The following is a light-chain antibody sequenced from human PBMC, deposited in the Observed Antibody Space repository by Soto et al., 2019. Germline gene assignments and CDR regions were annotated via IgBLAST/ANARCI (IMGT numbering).Light chain of an antibody. CDR1: QSVSNY. CDR3: QQSYSTLRT. V-gene: IGKV1-39*01. Sequence: DIQMTQSPSSLSASVGDRVTITCRASQSVSNYLCWYQQNPGKAPKLLIYAASTLQRGVPSRFSGSGSGTDFTLTISSLQPEDFATYYCQQSYSTLRTFGQGTKVEI. CDR2: AAS. J-gene: IGKJ1*01.